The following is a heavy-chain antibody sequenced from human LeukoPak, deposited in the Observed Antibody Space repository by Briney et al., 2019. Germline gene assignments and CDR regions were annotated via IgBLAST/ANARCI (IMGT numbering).Heavy chain of an antibody. CDR2: IKQDGSEK. V-gene: IGHV3-7*01. D-gene: IGHD7-27*01. J-gene: IGHJ4*02. CDR3: AKNWGSLDY. CDR1: GFTFDSNS. Sequence: PGGSLRLSCAASGFTFDSNSMSWVRQAPGKGLEWVANIKQDGSEKYYVDSVKGRFTISRDNAKNSLYLQMNSLRAEDTAVYYCAKNWGSLDYWGQGTLATVSS.